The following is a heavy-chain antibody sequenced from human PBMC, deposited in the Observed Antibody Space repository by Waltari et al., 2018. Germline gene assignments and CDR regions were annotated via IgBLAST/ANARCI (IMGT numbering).Heavy chain of an antibody. CDR1: GYPFRSLA. D-gene: IGHD6-13*01. J-gene: IGHJ4*02. Sequence: EVQLLESGGGLVQPGGPLRLSLQASGYPFRSLALTGVRKAPGKGMEWVAAISGIGVSTYYADAVKGRFTIARDNSKNTLYLQMNSLRAEDTAVYYCAKGDSSSWYPVYWGQGTLVTVSS. CDR3: AKGDSSSWYPVY. CDR2: ISGIGVST. V-gene: IGHV3-23*01.